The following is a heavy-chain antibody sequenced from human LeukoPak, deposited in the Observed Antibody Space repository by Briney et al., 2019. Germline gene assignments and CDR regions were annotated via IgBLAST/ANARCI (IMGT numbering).Heavy chain of an antibody. CDR3: ARFLEGDLFDY. J-gene: IGHJ4*02. Sequence: ASVKVSCKASGYTFSSYGISWVRQAPGQGLEWMGWISAYNGHTNYAQKLQGRVTMTTDTSTSTAYMELRSLRSDDTAVYYCARFLEGDLFDYWGQGTLVTVSS. CDR2: ISAYNGHT. V-gene: IGHV1-18*01. D-gene: IGHD2-21*02. CDR1: GYTFSSYG.